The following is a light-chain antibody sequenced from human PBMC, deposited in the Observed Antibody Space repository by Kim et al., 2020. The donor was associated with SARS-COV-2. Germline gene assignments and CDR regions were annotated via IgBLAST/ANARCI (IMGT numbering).Light chain of an antibody. V-gene: IGLV6-57*02. Sequence: KTVTISCTGSRGSIASNYGQWYPQRPGSAPTTVIYEDNQRPSGVPDRFSGSIDSSSNSASLTISGLKTEDEADYYCQSYDSSNLWVFGGGTQLTVL. CDR3: QSYDSSNLWV. J-gene: IGLJ3*02. CDR1: RGSIASNY. CDR2: EDN.